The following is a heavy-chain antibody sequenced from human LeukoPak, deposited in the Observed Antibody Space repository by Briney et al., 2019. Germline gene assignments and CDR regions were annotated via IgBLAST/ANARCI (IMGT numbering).Heavy chain of an antibody. CDR3: ARGTYSYYYDSSGYYYFDY. CDR2: IDPSDSYT. CDR1: GYGFSTYW. V-gene: IGHV5-10-1*01. Sequence: GESLKISCKASGYGFSTYWIAWVRYMPGKGLEWMGRIDPSDSYTNYSPSFQGHVTISADKSISTAYLQWSSLKASDTAMYYCARGTYSYYYDSSGYYYFDYWGQGTLVTVSS. D-gene: IGHD3-22*01. J-gene: IGHJ4*02.